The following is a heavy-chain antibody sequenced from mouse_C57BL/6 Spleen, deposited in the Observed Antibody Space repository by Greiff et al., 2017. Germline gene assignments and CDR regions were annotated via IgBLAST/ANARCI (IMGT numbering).Heavy chain of an antibody. V-gene: IGHV1-82*01. CDR2: IYPGDGDT. CDR1: GYAFSSSW. Sequence: QVQLKQSGPELVKPGASVKISCKASGYAFSSSWMNWVKQRPGKGLEWIGRIYPGDGDTNNNGKFKGKATLTADKSSITAYMLRSSLTSEYSAVYFCALITTVVFDYWGPGTTLTVSS. CDR3: ALITTVVFDY. D-gene: IGHD1-1*01. J-gene: IGHJ2*01.